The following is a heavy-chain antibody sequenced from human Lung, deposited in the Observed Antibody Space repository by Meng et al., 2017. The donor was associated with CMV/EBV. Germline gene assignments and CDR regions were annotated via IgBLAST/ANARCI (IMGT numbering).Heavy chain of an antibody. D-gene: IGHD2-21*01. V-gene: IGHV4-39*07. CDR2: IYYSGST. J-gene: IGHJ2*01. Sequence: SXTXSLXCPVSGGSISRSSYYWGWIRQPPGKGLEWIGSIYYSGSTYYNPSLKSRVTISVDTSKNQFSLKLSSVTAADTAVYYCARLYCGGDCYPPSLWGRGTXVTVSS. CDR3: ARLYCGGDCYPPSL. CDR1: GGSISRSSYY.